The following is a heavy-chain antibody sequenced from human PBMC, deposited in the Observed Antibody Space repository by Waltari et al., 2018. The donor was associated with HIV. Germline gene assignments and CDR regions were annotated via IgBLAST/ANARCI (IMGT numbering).Heavy chain of an antibody. V-gene: IGHV4-59*01. CDR1: GGSISDSF. CDR3: ARVKAYYYDNSGFYFFDY. J-gene: IGHJ4*02. D-gene: IGHD3-22*01. Sequence: QVQLQESGPGLVKPSETLSLTCGVSGGSISDSFCSWIRLPSGRGLEWVGRVSSTGNAKYNPSLQSRFAIPVDTPKGQFSLRLTSVTAADTAVYFCARVKAYYYDNSGFYFFDYWGQGTLVTVSS. CDR2: VSSTGNA.